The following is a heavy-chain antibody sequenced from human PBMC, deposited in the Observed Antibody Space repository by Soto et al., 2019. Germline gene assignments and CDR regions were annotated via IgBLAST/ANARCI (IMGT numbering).Heavy chain of an antibody. CDR3: ARGGYDSDWYYYFDY. CDR1: GGTFSSNA. D-gene: IGHD6-19*01. J-gene: IGHJ4*02. Sequence: QVQLVQSGAEVKKPGSSVTVSCKASGGTFSSNALSWVRQAPGQGLEWVGGIIPIVGTANYAQKFQGRVTISADESTSTAYMELSSLRSEDTAVYYCARGGYDSDWYYYFDYWGQGTLVTVSS. CDR2: IIPIVGTA. V-gene: IGHV1-69*01.